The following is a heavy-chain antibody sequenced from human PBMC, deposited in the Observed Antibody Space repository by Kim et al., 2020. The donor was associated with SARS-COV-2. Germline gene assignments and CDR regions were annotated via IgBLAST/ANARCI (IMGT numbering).Heavy chain of an antibody. Sequence: GGSLRLSCAASGFTFSSYAMNWVRRAPGKGLEWVSVITSSGGRTSYADSVKGRFTISRDNSKSTLYLQMNRLRAEDTAVYYCAKYQQQLETDNYWGQGTLVTVSS. CDR1: GFTFSSYA. CDR3: AKYQQQLETDNY. V-gene: IGHV3-23*01. CDR2: ITSSGGRT. D-gene: IGHD6-13*01. J-gene: IGHJ4*02.